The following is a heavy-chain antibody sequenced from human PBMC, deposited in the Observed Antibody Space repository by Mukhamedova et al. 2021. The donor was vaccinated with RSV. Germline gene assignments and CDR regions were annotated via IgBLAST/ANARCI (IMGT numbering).Heavy chain of an antibody. Sequence: GEINHSGSTNYNPSLKSRVTISVDTSKNQFSLELSSVTAADTAVYYCAREKSGSYPVDYWGQGTLVTVSS. CDR3: AREKSGSYPVDY. J-gene: IGHJ4*02. CDR2: INHSGST. V-gene: IGHV4-34*01. D-gene: IGHD1-26*01.